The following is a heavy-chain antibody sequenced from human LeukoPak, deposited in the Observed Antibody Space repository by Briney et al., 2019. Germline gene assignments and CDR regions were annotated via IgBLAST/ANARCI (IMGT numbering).Heavy chain of an antibody. D-gene: IGHD1-14*01. CDR1: GGSISSYY. Sequence: PSETLSLTCTVSGGSISSYYWSWIRQPPGKGLEWIGYIYYSGSTNYNPSLKSRVTISVDTSKNQFSLKLSSVTAADTAVYYCARVKLRTLPRGWFDPWGQGTLVTVSS. V-gene: IGHV4-59*12. CDR3: ARVKLRTLPRGWFDP. CDR2: IYYSGST. J-gene: IGHJ5*02.